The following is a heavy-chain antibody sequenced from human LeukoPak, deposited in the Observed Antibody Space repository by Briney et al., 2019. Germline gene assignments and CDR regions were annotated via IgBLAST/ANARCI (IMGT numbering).Heavy chain of an antibody. CDR3: ASRGYSGYGGFDY. Sequence: PGGSLRLSCAASGFTFSSYSMNWVRQAPGKELEWVSSISSSSSYIYYADSVKGRFTISRDNAKNSLYLQMNSLRAEDTAVYYCASRGYSGYGGFDYWGQGTLVTVSS. J-gene: IGHJ4*02. CDR2: ISSSSSYI. V-gene: IGHV3-21*01. CDR1: GFTFSSYS. D-gene: IGHD5-12*01.